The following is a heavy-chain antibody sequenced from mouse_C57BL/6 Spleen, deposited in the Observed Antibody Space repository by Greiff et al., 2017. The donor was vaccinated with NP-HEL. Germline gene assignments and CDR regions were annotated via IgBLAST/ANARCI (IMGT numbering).Heavy chain of an antibody. J-gene: IGHJ2*01. CDR2: INPYNGGT. CDR1: GYTFTDYY. Sequence: EVQLQQSGPVLVKPGASVKMSCKASGYTFTDYYMNWVKQSHGKSLEWIGVINPYNGGTSYNQKFKGKATLTVDKSSSTAYMELNSLTSEDSAVYYCAREGDGFPFDYWGQSTTLTVSS. D-gene: IGHD2-3*01. CDR3: AREGDGFPFDY. V-gene: IGHV1-19*01.